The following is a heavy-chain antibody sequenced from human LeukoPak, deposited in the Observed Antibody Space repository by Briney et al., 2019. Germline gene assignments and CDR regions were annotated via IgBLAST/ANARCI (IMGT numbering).Heavy chain of an antibody. J-gene: IGHJ4*02. CDR1: GFTFSDYW. CDR2: IKPDGSEK. V-gene: IGHV3-7*04. D-gene: IGHD2-15*01. CDR3: AKDLRGYCSGGSCKTIDN. Sequence: GGSLRLSCAASGFTFSDYWMTWVRQAPGKGLEWVANIKPDGSEKYYVDSVKGRFTISRDNAKNSLYLQMNSLRVEDTAVYYCAKDLRGYCSGGSCKTIDNWGQGTLVTVSS.